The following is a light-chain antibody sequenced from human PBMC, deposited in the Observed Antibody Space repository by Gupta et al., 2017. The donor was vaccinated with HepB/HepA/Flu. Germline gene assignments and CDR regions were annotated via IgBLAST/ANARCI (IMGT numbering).Light chain of an antibody. V-gene: IGKV3-11*01. Sequence: EIVLTQSPATLSLSPGERATLSCRASQSVSSYLAWYQQKPGQAPRLLIYDASNRATGIPARFSGSGSGTEFTLTISSREPEDFAVYYCQHRSNWPITFGQGTLLDIK. CDR2: DAS. CDR3: QHRSNWPIT. CDR1: QSVSSY. J-gene: IGKJ5*01.